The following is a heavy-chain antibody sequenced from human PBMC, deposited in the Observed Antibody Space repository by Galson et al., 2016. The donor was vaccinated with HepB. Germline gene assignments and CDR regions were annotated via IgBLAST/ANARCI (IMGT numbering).Heavy chain of an antibody. J-gene: IGHJ4*02. CDR1: GFAFSSYW. D-gene: IGHD6-19*01. Sequence: SLRLSCAGSGFAFSSYWTTWVRQAPGKGLEWVANINRDGSVTRYVDSVEGRFTISRDNAKNSLFLQMNSLRVEDTAVYYCARDRTTGDSSAWYDALDYWGQGTPVTISS. V-gene: IGHV3-7*01. CDR2: INRDGSVT. CDR3: ARDRTTGDSSAWYDALDY.